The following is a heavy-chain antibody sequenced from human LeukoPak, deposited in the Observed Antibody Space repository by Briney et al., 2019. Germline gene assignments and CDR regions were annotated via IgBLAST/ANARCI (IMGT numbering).Heavy chain of an antibody. CDR2: IYSGGST. D-gene: IGHD3-10*01. CDR1: GFTVSSNY. V-gene: IGHV3-66*01. J-gene: IGHJ4*02. Sequence: PGGSLRLSCAASGFTVSSNYMSWVRQAPGKGLEWVSVIYSGGSTYYADSVKGRFTISRDNSKNTLYLLMNSLRAEDTAVYYCARESHYYGSGSYTDYWGQGTLVTVSS. CDR3: ARESHYYGSGSYTDY.